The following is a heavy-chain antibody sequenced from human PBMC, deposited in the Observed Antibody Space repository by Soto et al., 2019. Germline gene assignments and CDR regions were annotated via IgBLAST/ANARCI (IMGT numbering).Heavy chain of an antibody. CDR1: GGSISSYS. J-gene: IGHJ5*02. V-gene: IGHV4-59*01. Sequence: SETLSLTCTVSGGSISSYSWSCIRQPPGKGLEWIGYIYYTGSANYNPSLKSRVTISVDTSKNQFSLKLSSVTAADTAVYYCARCTREWFDLWGQGTLVTVSS. CDR2: IYYTGSA. CDR3: ARCTREWFDL.